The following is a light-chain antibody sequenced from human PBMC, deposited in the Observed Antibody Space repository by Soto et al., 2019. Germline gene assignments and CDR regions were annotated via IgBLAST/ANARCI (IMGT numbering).Light chain of an antibody. CDR2: GVS. J-gene: IGKJ2*01. CDR3: QQYNNWPRT. V-gene: IGKV3-15*01. CDR1: QSVTSN. Sequence: EIVMTQSPAILSGSPGERATLSCRASQSVTSNLAWYQQKPGQAPSLLIYGVSTRATGLPARFSGSGSGTEFTLTISSLQSEDFALYYCQQYNNWPRTFGQGTKLEIK.